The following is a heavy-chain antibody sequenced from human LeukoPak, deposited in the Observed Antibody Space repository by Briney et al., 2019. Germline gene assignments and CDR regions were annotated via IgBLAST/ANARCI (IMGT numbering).Heavy chain of an antibody. CDR2: LNPTGGT. D-gene: IGHD6-6*01. CDR1: GYTFTGRY. V-gene: IGHV1-2*02. Sequence: GASVNVSYKASGYTFTGRYMNGLGLPPAQGLEWMAWLNPTGGTTYAQKFQDRVTMTRDTSINTAYMELSGLRSDDTAVYYCARDLGWSSSHWGQGTLVTVSS. J-gene: IGHJ4*02. CDR3: ARDLGWSSSH.